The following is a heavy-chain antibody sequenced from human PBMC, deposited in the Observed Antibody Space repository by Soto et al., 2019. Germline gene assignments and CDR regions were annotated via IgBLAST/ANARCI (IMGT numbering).Heavy chain of an antibody. J-gene: IGHJ6*02. CDR3: AKGREWNSTSPHDYFGMDV. CDR2: ISGTGDST. Sequence: GGSLRLSCAASRFSFSNYAMTWVRQAPGKGLEWVSVISGTGDSTSYGDSVKGRFTISRDNSKKTLYLHMDSLRAEDTAVYFCAKGREWNSTSPHDYFGMDVWGQGTTVTVSS. CDR1: RFSFSNYA. D-gene: IGHD2-2*01. V-gene: IGHV3-23*01.